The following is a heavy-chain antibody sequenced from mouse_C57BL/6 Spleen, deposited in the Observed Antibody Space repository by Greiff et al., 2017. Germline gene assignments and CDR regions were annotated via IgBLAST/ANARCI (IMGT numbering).Heavy chain of an antibody. CDR2: ISYDGSD. CDR3: ARGGGGYYFDY. V-gene: IGHV3-6*01. CDR1: GYSITSGYY. Sequence: ESGPGLVKPSQSLSLTCSVTGYSITSGYYWNWIRQFPGNKLEWMGYISYDGSDNYNPSLKNRISITRDTSKNQFFLKLNSVTTEDTATYYCARGGGGYYFDYWGQGTTLTVSS. J-gene: IGHJ2*01.